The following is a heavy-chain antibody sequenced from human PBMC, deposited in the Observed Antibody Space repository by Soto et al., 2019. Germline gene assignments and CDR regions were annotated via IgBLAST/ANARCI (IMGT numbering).Heavy chain of an antibody. D-gene: IGHD3-16*01. Sequence: QVQLQESGPGLVKPSQTLSLTCTVSGGSISSGGYYWSWIRQHPGKGLEWIGYIYYSGSTSYNPSLTSRVTIPVDTSTNQSALKLSSVTAADTAVYYCARVGGINWFDPWGQGTLVTVSS. CDR2: IYYSGST. V-gene: IGHV4-31*03. CDR1: GGSISSGGYY. J-gene: IGHJ5*02. CDR3: ARVGGINWFDP.